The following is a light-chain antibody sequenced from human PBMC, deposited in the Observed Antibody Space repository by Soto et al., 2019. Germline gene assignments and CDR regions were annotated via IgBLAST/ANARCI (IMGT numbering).Light chain of an antibody. J-gene: IGLJ3*02. Sequence: QSVLTQPASVSGSPGQSITISCTGSSSDVGGYNYVSWYQQHPGKVPKLMIYDVSSRPSGVSIRFSGSKSSNTASLTISGLQAEDEGDYYCSSYSDTNTPVVFGGGTQLTVL. CDR2: DVS. V-gene: IGLV2-14*03. CDR3: SSYSDTNTPVV. CDR1: SSDVGGYNY.